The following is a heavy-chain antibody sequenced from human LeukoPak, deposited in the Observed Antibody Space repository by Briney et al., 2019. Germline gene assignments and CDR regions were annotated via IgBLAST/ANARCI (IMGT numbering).Heavy chain of an antibody. D-gene: IGHD5-24*01. Sequence: SQTLSLTCAISGDSVSSKSVWNWIRQSPSRGLEWLGRIYYRSKWSNNYAVSVKSRITINPDTSKNQFSLQLSSVIAEDTAVYYCARGDQNFDYWGQGTLVTVSS. CDR3: ARGDQNFDY. V-gene: IGHV6-1*01. J-gene: IGHJ4*02. CDR1: GDSVSSKSV. CDR2: IYYRSKWSN.